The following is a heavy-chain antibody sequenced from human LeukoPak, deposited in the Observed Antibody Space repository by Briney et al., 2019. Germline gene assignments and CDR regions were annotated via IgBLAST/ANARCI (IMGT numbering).Heavy chain of an antibody. CDR1: GLPFDDYA. CDR3: AKEFGIAAWNYYCDY. V-gene: IGHV3-43*02. Sequence: PGGPLTLPCALWGLPFDDYAMHWARHAPEGGLEWVSHISGYGDRTHYAHSVKGRHTISRDNKKNSLYLEMNSLRSEDTALYFCAKEFGIAAWNYYCDYWGQGTLDTVSS. CDR2: ISGYGDRT. D-gene: IGHD6-6*01. J-gene: IGHJ4*02.